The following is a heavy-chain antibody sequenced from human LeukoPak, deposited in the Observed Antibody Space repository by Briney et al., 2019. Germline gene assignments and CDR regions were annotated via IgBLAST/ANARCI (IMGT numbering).Heavy chain of an antibody. CDR1: GGSISSYY. CDR2: MYTSGST. D-gene: IGHD1-26*01. Sequence: PSETLSLTCTVSGGSISSYYWSWIRQPAGKGLEWIGRMYTSGSTNYNPSPKSRVTMSLDTSKNQFSLKLSSVTAADTAVYYCARERVVGSSPDWGQGTLVTVSS. CDR3: ARERVVGSSPD. V-gene: IGHV4-4*07. J-gene: IGHJ4*02.